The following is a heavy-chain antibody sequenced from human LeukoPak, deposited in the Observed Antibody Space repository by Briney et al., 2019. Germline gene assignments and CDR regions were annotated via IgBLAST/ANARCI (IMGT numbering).Heavy chain of an antibody. CDR3: ARDFPSSGDYPS. Sequence: PGGSLRLSCAASGFTFSSYAMSWVRQAPGKGLEWVSSISSSSSYIYYADSVKGRFTISRDNAKNSLYLQMNSLRAEDTAVYYCARDFPSSGDYPSWGQGTLVTVSS. V-gene: IGHV3-21*01. CDR2: ISSSSSYI. J-gene: IGHJ4*02. D-gene: IGHD4-17*01. CDR1: GFTFSSYA.